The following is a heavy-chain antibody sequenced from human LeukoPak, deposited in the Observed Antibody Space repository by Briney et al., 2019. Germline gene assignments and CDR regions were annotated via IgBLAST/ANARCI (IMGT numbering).Heavy chain of an antibody. D-gene: IGHD6-19*01. CDR3: ARDWSTSGWYIDSLYWYFDL. CDR1: GGSISSSNW. J-gene: IGHJ2*01. Sequence: SGTLPLTCAVSGGSISSSNWWSWVRQPPGKGLEWIGEIYHSGSTNYNPSLKSRVTISVDKSKNQFSLKLSSVTAADTAVYYCARDWSTSGWYIDSLYWYFDLWGRGTLVTVSS. V-gene: IGHV4-4*02. CDR2: IYHSGST.